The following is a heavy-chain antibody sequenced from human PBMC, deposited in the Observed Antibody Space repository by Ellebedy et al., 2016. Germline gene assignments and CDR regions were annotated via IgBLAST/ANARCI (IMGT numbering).Heavy chain of an antibody. D-gene: IGHD1-1*01. Sequence: GSLRLSCNVSGGSVSSDYWNWMRRPPGKGLEWIGYVFHTGTSNYNPSLRSRVSMSVDTSKRQFSLRLTSVTAADTAVYYCAKWNGAWNAFDVWGLGTMVTVSS. J-gene: IGHJ3*01. CDR3: AKWNGAWNAFDV. CDR2: VFHTGTS. CDR1: GGSVSSDY. V-gene: IGHV4-59*02.